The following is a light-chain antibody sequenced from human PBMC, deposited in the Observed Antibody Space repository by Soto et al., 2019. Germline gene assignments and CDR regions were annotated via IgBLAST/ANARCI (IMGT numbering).Light chain of an antibody. V-gene: IGLV1-47*02. CDR3: AAWDDSLSGYV. J-gene: IGLJ1*01. Sequence: QLVLTQPPSASGTPGQRVTISCSGSSSNIGSNYVYWYQQLPGTAPKLLIYNNNQRPSGVPDRFSGSKSGTSASLAISGLRSEDEADYSCAAWDDSLSGYVFGTGTKLTVL. CDR1: SSNIGSNY. CDR2: NNN.